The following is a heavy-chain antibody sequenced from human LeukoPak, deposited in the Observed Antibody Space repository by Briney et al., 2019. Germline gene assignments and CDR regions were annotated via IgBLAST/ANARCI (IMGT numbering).Heavy chain of an antibody. J-gene: IGHJ3*02. V-gene: IGHV1-18*01. Sequence: GASVKVSCKASGYTFTSYDINWVRQATGQGLEWMGWMNPNSGNTNYAQKLQGRVTMTTDTSTSTAYMELRSLRSDDTAVYYCASFGVGATTRDAFDIWGQGTMVTVSS. D-gene: IGHD1-26*01. CDR2: MNPNSGNT. CDR3: ASFGVGATTRDAFDI. CDR1: GYTFTSYD.